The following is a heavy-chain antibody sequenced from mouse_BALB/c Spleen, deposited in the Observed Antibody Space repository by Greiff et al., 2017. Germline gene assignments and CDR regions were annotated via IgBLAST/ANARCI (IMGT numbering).Heavy chain of an antibody. CDR1: GFTFSSYA. CDR2: ISSGGSYT. D-gene: IGHD2-4*01. V-gene: IGHV5-9-3*01. Sequence: EVKLMESGGGLVKPGGSLKLSCAASGFTFSSYAMSWVRQTPEKRLEWVATISSGGSYTYYPDSVKGRFTISRDNAKNTLYLQMSSLRSEDTAMYYCARHEDYDFDYWGQGTTLTVSS. CDR3: ARHEDYDFDY. J-gene: IGHJ2*01.